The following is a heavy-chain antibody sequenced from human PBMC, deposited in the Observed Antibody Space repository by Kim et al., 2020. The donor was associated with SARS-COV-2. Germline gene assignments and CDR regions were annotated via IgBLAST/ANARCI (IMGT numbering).Heavy chain of an antibody. D-gene: IGHD6-13*01. CDR3: ARVRAVKAAAYDY. J-gene: IGHJ4*02. Sequence: YADSVKGRFTISRDNAKNTLYLQMNSLRAEDTAVYYCARVRAVKAAAYDYWGQGTLVTVSS. V-gene: IGHV3-74*01.